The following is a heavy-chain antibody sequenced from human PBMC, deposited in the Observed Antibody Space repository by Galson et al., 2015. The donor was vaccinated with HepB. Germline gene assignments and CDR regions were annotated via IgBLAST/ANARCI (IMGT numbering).Heavy chain of an antibody. Sequence: SLRLSCAASGFTFSSYAMHWVRQAPGKGLEWVAVISYDGSNKYYADSVKGRFTISRDNSKNTLYLQMNSLRAEDTAVYYCARGATVTTGGVMDVWGQGTTVTVSS. CDR3: ARGATVTTGGVMDV. J-gene: IGHJ6*02. D-gene: IGHD4-11*01. CDR1: GFTFSSYA. V-gene: IGHV3-30*03. CDR2: ISYDGSNK.